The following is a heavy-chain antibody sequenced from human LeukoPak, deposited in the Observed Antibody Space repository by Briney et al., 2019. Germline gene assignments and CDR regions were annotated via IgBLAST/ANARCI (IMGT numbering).Heavy chain of an antibody. Sequence: SETLSLTCAVYGGSFSGYYWSWIRQPPGKGLEWIGEINHSGSTNYNPSLKSRVTISVDTSKNQFSLKLSSVTAADTAVYYCARDSRYCSSTSCPPDYFDYWGQGTLVTVSS. D-gene: IGHD2-2*01. CDR1: GGSFSGYY. J-gene: IGHJ4*02. CDR2: INHSGST. CDR3: ARDSRYCSSTSCPPDYFDY. V-gene: IGHV4-34*01.